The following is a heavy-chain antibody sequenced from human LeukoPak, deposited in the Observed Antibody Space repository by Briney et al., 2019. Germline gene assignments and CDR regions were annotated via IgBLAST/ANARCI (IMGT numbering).Heavy chain of an antibody. Sequence: PSETLSLTCTVSGGSISSYYWSWIRRPAGKGLEWIGRIHTSGSTNYNPSLKSRVTMSVDTSKNQFSLKLSSVTAADTAVYYCARARLAAFQHWGQGTLVTVSS. D-gene: IGHD6-13*01. V-gene: IGHV4-4*07. CDR2: IHTSGST. J-gene: IGHJ1*01. CDR1: GGSISSYY. CDR3: ARARLAAFQH.